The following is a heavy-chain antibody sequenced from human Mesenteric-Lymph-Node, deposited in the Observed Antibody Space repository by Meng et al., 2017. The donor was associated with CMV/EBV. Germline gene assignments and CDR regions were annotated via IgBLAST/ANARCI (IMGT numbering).Heavy chain of an antibody. CDR1: GFTFRNYN. V-gene: IGHV3-48*04. CDR2: IGSSSGTI. D-gene: IGHD6-13*01. Sequence: GGSLRLSCAASGFTFRNYNMNWVRQAPGKGLECISYIGSSSGTILYADSVKGRFTISRDNAKNSLYLQMNTLRTEDTAVYYCAKDDSSSLDYWGQGTLVTVSS. J-gene: IGHJ4*02. CDR3: AKDDSSSLDY.